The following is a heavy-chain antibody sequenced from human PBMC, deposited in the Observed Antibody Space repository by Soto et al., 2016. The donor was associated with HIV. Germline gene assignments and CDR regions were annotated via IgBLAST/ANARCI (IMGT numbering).Heavy chain of an antibody. CDR2: INPNSGDT. CDR1: GYTFSGYY. CDR3: VSYGY. J-gene: IGHJ4*02. D-gene: IGHD3-16*01. Sequence: QVQLVQSGAEVKKPGASVKVSCKASGYTFSGYYIHWVRQAPGQGLEWMGWINPNSGDTRYAQTFQGRVTMTRDTSISTAYMEVTSLRSDDTAVYYCVSYGYWGQGTLVTVSS. V-gene: IGHV1-2*02.